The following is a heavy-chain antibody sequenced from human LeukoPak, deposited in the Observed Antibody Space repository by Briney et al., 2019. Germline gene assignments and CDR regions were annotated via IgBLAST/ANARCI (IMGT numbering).Heavy chain of an antibody. V-gene: IGHV4-39*01. Sequence: NPSETMSLTCTVSGGSISSSSYYWGWIRQPPGKGLEWIGSIYYSGSTNYNPSLKSRVTISVDTSKNQFSLKLSSVTAADTAVYYCARQAVTSEYYYYYYYMDVWGKGTTVTISS. CDR3: ARQAVTSEYYYYYYYMDV. CDR1: GGSISSSSYY. D-gene: IGHD4-17*01. CDR2: IYYSGST. J-gene: IGHJ6*03.